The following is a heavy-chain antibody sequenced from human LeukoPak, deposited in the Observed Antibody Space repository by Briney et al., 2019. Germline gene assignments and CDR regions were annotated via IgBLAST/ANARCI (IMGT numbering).Heavy chain of an antibody. J-gene: IGHJ4*02. CDR2: TYSGGNT. D-gene: IGHD2/OR15-2a*01. V-gene: IGHV3-53*01. Sequence: GGSLRLSWAASGFTVSSSHMTWVRQTPGKGMGCVSVTYSGGNTDYADSVKGRFTISRDNSKNTLYLQMGSLRVEDTAIYYCARGRNYFPIDYWGQGTFVIVPS. CDR1: GFTVSSSH. CDR3: ARGRNYFPIDY.